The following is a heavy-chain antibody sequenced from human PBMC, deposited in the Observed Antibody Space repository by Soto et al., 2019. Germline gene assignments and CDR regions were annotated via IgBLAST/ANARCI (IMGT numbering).Heavy chain of an antibody. Sequence: SETLSLTCTVSGGSISSYYWSWIRQPPGKGLEWIGYIYYSGSTNYNPSLKSRVTISVDTSKNQFSLKLSSVTAADTAVYYCARAGVRDPVPLWYWGQGTLVTVSS. V-gene: IGHV4-59*01. CDR2: IYYSGST. CDR1: GGSISSYY. CDR3: ARAGVRDPVPLWY. D-gene: IGHD2-21*01. J-gene: IGHJ4*02.